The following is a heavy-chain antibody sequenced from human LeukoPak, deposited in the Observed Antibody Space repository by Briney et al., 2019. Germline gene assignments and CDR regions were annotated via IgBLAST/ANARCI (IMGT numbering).Heavy chain of an antibody. Sequence: PSQTLSLTCTVSGGSISGGGYYWSWIRQHPGKGLEWIGYIYYSGSTYYNPSLKSRVTISVDTSKNQFSLKLSSVTAADTAVYYCASQRGGDSTSLDYWGQGTLVTVSS. D-gene: IGHD2-2*01. V-gene: IGHV4-31*03. CDR1: GGSISGGGYY. CDR3: ASQRGGDSTSLDY. CDR2: IYYSGST. J-gene: IGHJ4*02.